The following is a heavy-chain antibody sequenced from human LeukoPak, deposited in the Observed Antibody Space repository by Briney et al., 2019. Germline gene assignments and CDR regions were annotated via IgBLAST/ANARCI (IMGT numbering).Heavy chain of an antibody. Sequence: SETLSLTCTVSGGSISSYYWSWIRQPAGKGLEWIGRIYTSGSTNYNPSLKSRVTMSVDTSKNQFSLKLSSVTAADTAVYYCARDVDWDQIRFLEWSPFYYMDVWGKGTTVTVSS. CDR3: ARDVDWDQIRFLEWSPFYYMDV. J-gene: IGHJ6*03. CDR2: IYTSGST. D-gene: IGHD3-3*01. V-gene: IGHV4-4*07. CDR1: GGSISSYY.